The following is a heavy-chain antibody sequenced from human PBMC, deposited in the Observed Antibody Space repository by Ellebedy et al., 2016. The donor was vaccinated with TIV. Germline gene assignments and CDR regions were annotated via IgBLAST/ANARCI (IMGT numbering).Heavy chain of an antibody. V-gene: IGHV1-69*13. J-gene: IGHJ4*02. D-gene: IGHD2-21*02. Sequence: ASVKVSCKASGGTFSTSAISWVRQAPGQGLEWMGMIIPTFDTPTYAQKLQGRVTITADESTSTAYMELSSLKSDDTAVYYCATSDCGADCSFVYWGQGTLVPVSS. CDR3: ATSDCGADCSFVY. CDR1: GGTFSTSA. CDR2: IIPTFDTP.